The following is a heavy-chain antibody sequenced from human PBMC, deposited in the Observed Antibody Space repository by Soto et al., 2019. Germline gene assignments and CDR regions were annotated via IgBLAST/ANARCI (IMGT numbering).Heavy chain of an antibody. V-gene: IGHV3-15*07. CDR1: GFTFSNAW. Sequence: EVQLVESGGGLVKPGGSLRLSCAASGFTFSNAWMNWVRQAPGKGLEWVGRIKSKTDGGTTNYAAPVKGRFTISRDDSKNTLYLQMNSLKTEDTAVYYCTTAYYDFWSGYYIYDYWGQGTLVTVSS. CDR3: TTAYYDFWSGYYIYDY. D-gene: IGHD3-3*01. J-gene: IGHJ4*02. CDR2: IKSKTDGGTT.